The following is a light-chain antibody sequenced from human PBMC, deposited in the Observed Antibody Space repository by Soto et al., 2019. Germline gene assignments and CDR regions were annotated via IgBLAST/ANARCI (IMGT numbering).Light chain of an antibody. J-gene: IGKJ3*01. CDR1: QSVSSY. CDR3: QQHSTWPLVT. Sequence: EIVLTQSPATLSLSPGERATLSCRASQSVSSYLAWYQQKPAHAPRLLIYDASNRATGIPARFSGSGSGTDFTLTITRLEPEDFAVYCCQQHSTWPLVTFGPGTKVDIK. CDR2: DAS. V-gene: IGKV3-11*01.